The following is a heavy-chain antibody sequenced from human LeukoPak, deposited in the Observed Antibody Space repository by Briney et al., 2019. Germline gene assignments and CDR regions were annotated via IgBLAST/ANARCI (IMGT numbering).Heavy chain of an antibody. CDR1: GYTFAAYY. Sequence: GASVKVSCKASGYTFAAYYMHWVRQAPGQGLEWMGWNNPNSGGTNYAQKFQGRVTMTRDTSISTAYMVLSRLRSDDTAVYYCVRAYSGTYSGAFDIWGQGTMVTVSS. CDR3: VRAYSGTYSGAFDI. D-gene: IGHD1-26*01. CDR2: NNPNSGGT. J-gene: IGHJ3*02. V-gene: IGHV1-2*02.